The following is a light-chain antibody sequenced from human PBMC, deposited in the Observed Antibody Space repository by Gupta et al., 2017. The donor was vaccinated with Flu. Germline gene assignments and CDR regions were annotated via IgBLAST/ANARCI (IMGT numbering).Light chain of an antibody. Sequence: TSSDVGAYNYVSWYQQHPGKAPKLMIYDVSNRPSGVSNRFSGSKSGSTASLTISGLQPEDETDYYCSSYTSSGTVVFGGGTKLTVL. CDR3: SSYTSSGTVV. V-gene: IGLV2-14*03. J-gene: IGLJ2*01. CDR1: SSDVGAYNY. CDR2: DVS.